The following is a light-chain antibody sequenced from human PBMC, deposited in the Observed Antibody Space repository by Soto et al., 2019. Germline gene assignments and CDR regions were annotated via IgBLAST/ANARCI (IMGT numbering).Light chain of an antibody. CDR3: AAWDESLTGVV. J-gene: IGLJ2*01. V-gene: IGLV1-44*01. CDR1: SSNIGSNT. Sequence: QAVVTQPPSASGTPGQRVTISCSGSSSNIGSNTVNWYQQLPGTAPKLLIYNDDQRPSGVPDRFSGSKSGTSASLAISGLQSEDEADYYCAAWDESLTGVVFGGGTKLTVL. CDR2: NDD.